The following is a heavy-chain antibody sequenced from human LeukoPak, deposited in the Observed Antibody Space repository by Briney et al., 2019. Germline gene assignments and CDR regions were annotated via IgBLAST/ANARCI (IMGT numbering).Heavy chain of an antibody. CDR3: ATNIVGPTLDY. CDR1: GFTFSSYW. Sequence: PGGSLRLSCAAPGFTFSSYWMHWVRQAPGKGLVWVSGTNSDGSTTAYADSVKGRFTISRDNAKNTRYLQMNSLRAEGTAVYYCATNIVGPTLDYWGQGTLVTVSS. D-gene: IGHD1-26*01. CDR2: TNSDGSTT. V-gene: IGHV3-74*01. J-gene: IGHJ4*02.